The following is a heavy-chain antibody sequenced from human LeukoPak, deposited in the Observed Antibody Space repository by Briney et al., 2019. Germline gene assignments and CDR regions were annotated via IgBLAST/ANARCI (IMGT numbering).Heavy chain of an antibody. CDR2: IYNSDST. D-gene: IGHD3-22*01. V-gene: IGHV4-59*08. CDR1: GGSISSYY. CDR3: ARQGNYDRSLSWSDP. Sequence: SETLSLTCTVSGGSISSYYWSWIRQPPGKGLEWIGHIYNSDSTKYNPSLKSRVTISVDTSKNQFSLKLGSVTAADTAMYYCARQGNYDRSLSWSDPWGQGTLVTVSS. J-gene: IGHJ5*02.